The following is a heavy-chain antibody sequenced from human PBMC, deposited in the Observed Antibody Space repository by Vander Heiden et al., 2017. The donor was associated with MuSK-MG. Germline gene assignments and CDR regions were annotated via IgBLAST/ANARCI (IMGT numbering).Heavy chain of an antibody. CDR1: GGPFSSYA. D-gene: IGHD3-22*01. J-gene: IGHJ4*02. V-gene: IGHV1-69*04. Sequence: QVQLVQSGAEVKKPGSSVQVSCKASGGPFSSYAISWVRQAAGQGLEWRGRSIPIRGIANYEQKVQGRVTITADKSTSTAYMELSSLRSEDTAVYYCASELSDSSGYGVYWGQGTLVTVSS. CDR2: SIPIRGIA. CDR3: ASELSDSSGYGVY.